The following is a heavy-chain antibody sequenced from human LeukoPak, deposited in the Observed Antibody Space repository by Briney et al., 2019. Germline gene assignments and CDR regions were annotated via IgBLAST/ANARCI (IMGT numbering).Heavy chain of an antibody. Sequence: GGSLRLSCAASGFTFSSYSMNWVRQAPGKGLEWVSSISSSSSYIYYADSVEGRFTISRDNAKNSLYLQMNSLRAEDTAVYYCARETDILTVYFDYWGQGTLVTVSS. D-gene: IGHD3-9*01. V-gene: IGHV3-21*01. CDR3: ARETDILTVYFDY. CDR2: ISSSSSYI. CDR1: GFTFSSYS. J-gene: IGHJ4*02.